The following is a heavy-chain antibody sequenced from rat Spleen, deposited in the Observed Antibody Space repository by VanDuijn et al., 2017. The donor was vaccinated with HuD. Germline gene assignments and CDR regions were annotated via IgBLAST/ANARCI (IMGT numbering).Heavy chain of an antibody. V-gene: IGHV5-29*01. D-gene: IGHD2-2*01. J-gene: IGHJ1*01. Sequence: EVQLVESGGGLVQPGRSLKLSCAASGFTFNNYGMAWVRQAPTKGLEWVATISYDGSSTYYRDSVKGRFTISRDDTENTLYLQMDSLRSEDTATYFCARAGYLRDWYVDFWGPGTMVTVSS. CDR1: GFTFNNYG. CDR2: ISYDGSST. CDR3: ARAGYLRDWYVDF.